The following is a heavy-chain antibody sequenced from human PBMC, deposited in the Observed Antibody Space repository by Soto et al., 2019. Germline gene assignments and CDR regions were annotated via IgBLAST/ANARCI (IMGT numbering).Heavy chain of an antibody. J-gene: IGHJ4*02. CDR2: IIPIFGTA. D-gene: IGHD3-22*01. CDR3: ARSEKTYYYDSSGYYPYYFDY. CDR1: GGTFSSYA. Sequence: SVKVSCKASGGTFSSYAISSVRQAPGQGLEWMGGIIPIFGTANYAQKFQGRVTITADESTSTAYMELSSLRSEDTAVYYCARSEKTYYYDSSGYYPYYFDYWGQGTLVTVSS. V-gene: IGHV1-69*13.